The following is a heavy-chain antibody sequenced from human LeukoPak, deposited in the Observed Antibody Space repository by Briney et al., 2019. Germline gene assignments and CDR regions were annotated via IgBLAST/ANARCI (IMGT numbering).Heavy chain of an antibody. V-gene: IGHV1-46*03. D-gene: IGHD2-2*01. CDR3: ARGSRSVVPAAMVDY. CDR2: INPSGGST. Sequence: ASVKVSCKASGYTFTSYYMHWVRQAPGQGLEWMGIINPSGGSTSYAQKFQGRVTMTRDTSTSTVYMELSSLRSEDTAVYYCARGSRSVVPAAMVDYWGQGTLVTVSS. CDR1: GYTFTSYY. J-gene: IGHJ4*02.